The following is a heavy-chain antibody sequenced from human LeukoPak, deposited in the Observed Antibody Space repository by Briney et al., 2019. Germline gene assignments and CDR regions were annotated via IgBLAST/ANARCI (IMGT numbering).Heavy chain of an antibody. V-gene: IGHV3-21*01. D-gene: IGHD6-19*01. J-gene: IGHJ4*02. CDR3: ARAVAGQIDY. CDR1: GFTFSSYS. Sequence: PGGSLRLSCAASGFTFSSYSMNWVRQAPGKGLEWVSSISSRSSYIYYADSVKGRFTISRDNAKNSLYLQMNSLRAEDTAVYYCARAVAGQIDYWGQGTLVTVSS. CDR2: ISSRSSYI.